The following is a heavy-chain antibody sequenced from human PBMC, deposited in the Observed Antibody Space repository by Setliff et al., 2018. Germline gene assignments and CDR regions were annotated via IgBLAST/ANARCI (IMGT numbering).Heavy chain of an antibody. J-gene: IGHJ6*02. D-gene: IGHD3-10*01. CDR2: IYYSGST. CDR3: ARVRSYGSGNYYYYYYDMDV. CDR1: GGSISSSSYY. V-gene: IGHV4-39*07. Sequence: SETLSLTCTVSGGSISSSSYYWGWIRQPPGKGLEWIGRIYYSGSTYYNPSLKSRVTISVDTSKNQFSLKLSSVTAADTALYYCARVRSYGSGNYYYYYYDMDVWGQGTTVTVSS.